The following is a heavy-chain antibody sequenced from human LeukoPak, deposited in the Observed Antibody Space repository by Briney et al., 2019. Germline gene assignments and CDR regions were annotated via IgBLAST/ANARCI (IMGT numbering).Heavy chain of an antibody. V-gene: IGHV3-7*01. J-gene: IGHJ4*02. Sequence: GGSLRFSCAASGFTFSNYWLTWVRQAPGQGLEWVANIKQDGSERHYVDSVKGRFTISRDNAKNSLYLQMNSLRAEDTAVYYCARDRQIAYWGQGTLVTVSS. CDR2: IKQDGSER. CDR1: GFTFSNYW. CDR3: ARDRQIAY.